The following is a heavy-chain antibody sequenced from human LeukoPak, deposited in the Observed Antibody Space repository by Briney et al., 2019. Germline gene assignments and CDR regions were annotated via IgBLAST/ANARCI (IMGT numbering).Heavy chain of an antibody. D-gene: IGHD6-13*01. CDR3: ARYSSSWYIFPYYFDY. V-gene: IGHV4-30-4*01. Sequence: SQTLSLTCTVSGGSISSGDYYWSWIRQPPGKGLEWIGYIYYSGSTYYNPSLKSRVTISVDTSKNQFSLKLSSVTVADTAVYYCARYSSSWYIFPYYFDYWGQGTLVTVSS. CDR2: IYYSGST. CDR1: GGSISSGDYY. J-gene: IGHJ4*02.